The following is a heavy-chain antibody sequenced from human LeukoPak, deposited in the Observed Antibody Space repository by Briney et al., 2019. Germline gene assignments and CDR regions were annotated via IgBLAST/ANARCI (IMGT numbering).Heavy chain of an antibody. CDR1: GFIFDDYA. J-gene: IGHJ4*02. CDR3: ARGRIVVVPADQGTHFDY. V-gene: IGHV3-9*01. CDR2: ISWDSGSM. Sequence: GGSLRLSCAASGFIFDDYAVHWVRQAPGKGLEWVSGISWDSGSMEYADSVKGRFTISRDNAKNSLYLQMNSLRAEDTAVYYCARGRIVVVPADQGTHFDYWGQGTLVTVSS. D-gene: IGHD2-2*01.